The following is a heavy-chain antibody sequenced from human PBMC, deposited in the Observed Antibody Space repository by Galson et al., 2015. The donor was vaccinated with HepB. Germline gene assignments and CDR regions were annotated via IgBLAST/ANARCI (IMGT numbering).Heavy chain of an antibody. CDR3: AKDRFSMVQGVIMN. CDR2: ISGSGSST. Sequence: SLRLSCAASGFTFSSYAMSWVRQAPGKGLEWVSAISGSGSSTYYADSVKGRFTISKDSSKNTLYLQMNSLRAEDTAVYYCAKDRFSMVQGVIMNWGQGTLVTVSS. J-gene: IGHJ4*02. CDR1: GFTFSSYA. D-gene: IGHD3-10*01. V-gene: IGHV3-23*01.